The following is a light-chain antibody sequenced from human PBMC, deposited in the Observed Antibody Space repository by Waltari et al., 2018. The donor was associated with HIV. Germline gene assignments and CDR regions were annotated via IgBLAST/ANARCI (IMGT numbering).Light chain of an antibody. CDR3: MSYISSATPE. V-gene: IGLV2-14*01. CDR1: SSDLDNFKS. J-gene: IGLJ3*02. CDR2: EVS. Sequence: QSALTQPASVSGSPGQSITISCTGTSSDLDNFKSVSWYQHHPGKAPKVIIYEVSNRPSGASYRFSGSKSGHTASLTISGLQAEDEADYFCMSYISSATPEFGGGTKLTVL.